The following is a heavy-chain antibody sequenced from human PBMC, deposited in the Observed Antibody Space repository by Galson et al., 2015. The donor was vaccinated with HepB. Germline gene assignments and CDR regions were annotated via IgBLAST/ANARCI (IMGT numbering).Heavy chain of an antibody. CDR1: GGTFSSYA. CDR2: IIPIFGTA. Sequence: SVKVSCKASGGTFSSYAISWVRQAPGQGLEWMGGIIPIFGTANYAQKFQGRVTITADESTSTAYMELSSLRSEDTAVYYCARDGSLTNREGFDPWGQGTLVTVSS. CDR3: ARDGSLTNREGFDP. V-gene: IGHV1-69*13. J-gene: IGHJ5*02. D-gene: IGHD1-14*01.